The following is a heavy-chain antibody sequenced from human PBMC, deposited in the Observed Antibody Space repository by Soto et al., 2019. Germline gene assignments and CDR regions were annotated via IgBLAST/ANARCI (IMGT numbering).Heavy chain of an antibody. CDR1: GGSISSYY. Sequence: NPSETLSLTCTVSGGSISSYYWSWIRQPPGKGLEWIGYIYYSGSTNYNPSLKSRVTISVDTSKNQFSLKLSSVTAADTAVYYCARGNDYGDYNNWFDPWGQGTLVTVSS. CDR2: IYYSGST. V-gene: IGHV4-59*01. J-gene: IGHJ5*02. CDR3: ARGNDYGDYNNWFDP. D-gene: IGHD4-17*01.